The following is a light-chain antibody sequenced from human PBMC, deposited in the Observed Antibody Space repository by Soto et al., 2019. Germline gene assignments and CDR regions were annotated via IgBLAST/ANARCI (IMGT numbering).Light chain of an antibody. Sequence: AIQVTQSPSSRAAFIGDRVTITCRASQGIGNALSWYQQGPGKAPKLLIYAASRLETGVPSRFSGSGSGTDFTLTISSMQPEDFATYFCLQDYSYPLTFGGGTEVEI. CDR3: LQDYSYPLT. V-gene: IGKV1-6*01. CDR1: QGIGNA. J-gene: IGKJ4*01. CDR2: AAS.